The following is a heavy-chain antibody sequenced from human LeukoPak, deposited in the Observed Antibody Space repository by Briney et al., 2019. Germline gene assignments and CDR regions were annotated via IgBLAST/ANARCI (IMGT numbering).Heavy chain of an antibody. CDR3: ARDRSSGYSYGRIDAFDI. V-gene: IGHV1-69*05. CDR1: GGTFSSYA. Sequence: SVKVSCKASGGTFSSYAISWVRQAPGQGLEWMGGIIPIFGTANYAQKFQGRVTITTDESTSTAYMELSSLRSEDTAVYYCARDRSSGYSYGRIDAFDIWGQGTMVTVSP. J-gene: IGHJ3*02. CDR2: IIPIFGTA. D-gene: IGHD5-18*01.